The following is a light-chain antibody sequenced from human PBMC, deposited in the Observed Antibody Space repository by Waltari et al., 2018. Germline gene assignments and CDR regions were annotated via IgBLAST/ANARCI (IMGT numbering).Light chain of an antibody. CDR2: YKSDSDT. CDR1: TGLKVFPSW. CDR3: LIWHNLTPV. V-gene: IGLV5-45*01. Sequence: QAVVTQPASLTSSPGASASLSSTLSTGLKVFPSWHSAYYPKQGSPPLYLLRYKSDSDTQRGSGVSGRFSGSKDASANAGILLISGLQSEDEADYYCLIWHNLTPVFGGGTMLTVL. J-gene: IGLJ2*01.